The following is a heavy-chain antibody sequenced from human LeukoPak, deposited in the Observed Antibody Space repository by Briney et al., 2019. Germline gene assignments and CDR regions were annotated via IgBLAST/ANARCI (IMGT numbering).Heavy chain of an antibody. D-gene: IGHD1-26*01. J-gene: IGHJ5*02. Sequence: AGGSLRLSCAASGFTFSSYAMSWVRQAPGKGLEWVSAISGSGGSTYYADSVKGRFTISRDNSKSTLYLQMNSLRAEDTAVYYCARDRLWELLHLGWFDPWGQGTLVTVSS. V-gene: IGHV3-23*01. CDR3: ARDRLWELLHLGWFDP. CDR1: GFTFSSYA. CDR2: ISGSGGST.